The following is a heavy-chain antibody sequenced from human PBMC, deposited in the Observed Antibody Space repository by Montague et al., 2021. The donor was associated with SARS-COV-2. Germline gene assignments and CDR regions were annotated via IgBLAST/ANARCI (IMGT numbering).Heavy chain of an antibody. Sequence: SETLSPTCAVYGGSFSGNYWSWIRQPPGKGLEWIGEINHYGSTNYNPSLRSRVTMSVDTSKNQFSLKLSSVTAADTAVYYCARRINSGSYFDSWGQGTLVTVSS. J-gene: IGHJ4*02. CDR2: INHYGST. V-gene: IGHV4-34*01. CDR3: ARRINSGSYFDS. CDR1: GGSFSGNY. D-gene: IGHD1-26*01.